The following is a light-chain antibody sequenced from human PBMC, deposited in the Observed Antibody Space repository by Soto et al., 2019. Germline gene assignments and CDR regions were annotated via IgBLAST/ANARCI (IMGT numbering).Light chain of an antibody. CDR1: QSVSDNH. CDR2: RAS. J-gene: IGKJ3*01. CDR3: QQYGSSPRFT. Sequence: DIVLTQSPGTLSLSPGERATLSCRASQSVSDNHLAWYQQKPGQAPRLLIYRASRRATDIPDRFSGSGSGTQFSLTISRLEPEDFAVYYCQQYGSSPRFTFGPGTKVHI. V-gene: IGKV3-20*01.